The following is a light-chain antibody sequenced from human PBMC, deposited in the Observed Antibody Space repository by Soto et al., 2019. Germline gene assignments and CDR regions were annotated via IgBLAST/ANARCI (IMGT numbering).Light chain of an antibody. CDR2: DAS. Sequence: EIVLTQSPATLSLSPGERATLSFSASQSVSSYLAWYQQKPGQAPRLLIYDASNRATGIPARFSGSGSGTDFTLTISSLEPEDFAVYYCQQRSNWSWTFGQGTKVDIK. V-gene: IGKV3-11*01. CDR3: QQRSNWSWT. J-gene: IGKJ1*01. CDR1: QSVSSY.